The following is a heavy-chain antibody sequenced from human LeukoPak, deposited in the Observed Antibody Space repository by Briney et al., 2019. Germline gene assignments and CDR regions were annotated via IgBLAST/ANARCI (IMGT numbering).Heavy chain of an antibody. CDR3: ARDEVDGYSDFDY. CDR2: INPNSGGT. J-gene: IGHJ4*02. Sequence: ASVKVSCKASGYTFTGYYMHWVRQAPGQGLEWMGWINPNSGGTNYAQKFQGRVTMTGDTSISTAYMELSRLRSDDTAVYYCARDEVDGYSDFDYWGQGTLVTVSS. D-gene: IGHD5-24*01. CDR1: GYTFTGYY. V-gene: IGHV1-2*02.